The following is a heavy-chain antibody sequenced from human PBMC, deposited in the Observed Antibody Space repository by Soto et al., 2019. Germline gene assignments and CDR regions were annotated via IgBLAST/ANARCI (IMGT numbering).Heavy chain of an antibody. CDR3: ARDPSSSWYDY. V-gene: IGHV3-33*01. CDR1: GFTFSSYG. D-gene: IGHD6-13*01. CDR2: IWYDGSNK. Sequence: QVQLVESGGGVVQPGRSLRLSCAASGFTFSSYGMHWVRQAPGKGLEWVAVIWYDGSNKYYADSVKGRFTISRDNSKNTLYLQMNSLSAEDTSIYYCARDPSSSWYDYWGQGTLVTVSS. J-gene: IGHJ4*02.